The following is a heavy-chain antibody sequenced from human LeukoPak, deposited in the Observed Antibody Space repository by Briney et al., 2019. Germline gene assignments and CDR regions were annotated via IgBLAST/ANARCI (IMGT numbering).Heavy chain of an antibody. CDR3: ARDGYYGSGRDGRDFDY. J-gene: IGHJ4*02. D-gene: IGHD3-10*01. CDR1: GYTFTTYG. CDR2: ISTYNGNT. V-gene: IGHV1-18*04. Sequence: GASVKVSCKASGYTFTTYGISWVRQAPGPGLEWMGWISTYNGNTNYAQKLPGRVTMTTDTSTSTAYVELRSLRSDGTAVYYCARDGYYGSGRDGRDFDYWGQGTLVSVSS.